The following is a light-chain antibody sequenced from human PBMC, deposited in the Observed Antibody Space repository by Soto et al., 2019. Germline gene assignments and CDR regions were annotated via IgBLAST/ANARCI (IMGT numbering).Light chain of an antibody. Sequence: ENGVKQSPATLSVSPGERATLSCRASQSVSSYLAWYQQKPGQAPRLLIYDASNRATGIPARFSGSGSGTDFTLTISSLEPEDFAVYYCQQRSNWPPITFGQGTRLEIK. CDR2: DAS. J-gene: IGKJ5*01. CDR1: QSVSSY. CDR3: QQRSNWPPIT. V-gene: IGKV3-11*01.